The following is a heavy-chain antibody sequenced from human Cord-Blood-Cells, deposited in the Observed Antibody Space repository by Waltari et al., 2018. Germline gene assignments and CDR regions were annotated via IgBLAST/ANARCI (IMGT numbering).Heavy chain of an antibody. CDR1: GFSFSSYG. D-gene: IGHD6-13*01. CDR2: ISYDGSNK. CDR3: AKDSIAAAGPYYFDY. Sequence: QVQLVESGGGVVQPGRSLRLSCAASGFSFSSYGMHWVRQAPGKGLEWVAVISYDGSNKYYSDSVKGRFTISRDNSKNTLYLQMNSLRAEDTAVYYCAKDSIAAAGPYYFDYWGQGTLVTVSS. V-gene: IGHV3-30*18. J-gene: IGHJ4*02.